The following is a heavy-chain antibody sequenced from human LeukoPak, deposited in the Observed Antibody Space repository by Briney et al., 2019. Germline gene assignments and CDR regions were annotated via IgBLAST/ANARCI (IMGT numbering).Heavy chain of an antibody. D-gene: IGHD3-10*01. Sequence: GRSLRLSCAASGFTFSDYYMSWIRQAPGKGLEWVSYISSSGSTIYYADSVKGRFTISRDNAKNSLYLRMNSLRAEDTAVYYCARGETMVRGVYNYWGQGTLVTVSS. CDR3: ARGETMVRGVYNY. J-gene: IGHJ4*02. CDR1: GFTFSDYY. CDR2: ISSSGSTI. V-gene: IGHV3-11*01.